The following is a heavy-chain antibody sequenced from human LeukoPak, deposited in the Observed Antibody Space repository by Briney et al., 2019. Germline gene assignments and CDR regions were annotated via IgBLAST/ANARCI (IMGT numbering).Heavy chain of an antibody. Sequence: GGSPRLSCAASGFTFSSYGMHWVRQAPGKGLEWVAVISYDGSNKYYADSVKGRFTISRDNSKNTLYLQMNSLRAEDTAVYYCAKTGIAAAAIDYWGQGTLVTVSS. CDR3: AKTGIAAAAIDY. CDR1: GFTFSSYG. D-gene: IGHD6-13*01. V-gene: IGHV3-30*18. J-gene: IGHJ4*02. CDR2: ISYDGSNK.